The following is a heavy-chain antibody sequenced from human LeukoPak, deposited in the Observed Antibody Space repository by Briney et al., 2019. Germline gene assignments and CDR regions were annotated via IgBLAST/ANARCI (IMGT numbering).Heavy chain of an antibody. CDR1: GGSISSGDYY. CDR3: ARGGPFASNWFDP. CDR2: IYYSGST. Sequence: SETLSLTCTVSGGSISSGDYYWSWIRQPPGKGLEWIGYIYYSGSTYYNPSHKSRVTISVDTSKNQLSLKLSSVTAADTAVYYCARGGPFASNWFDPWGQGTLVTVSS. J-gene: IGHJ5*02. D-gene: IGHD3-10*01. V-gene: IGHV4-30-4*01.